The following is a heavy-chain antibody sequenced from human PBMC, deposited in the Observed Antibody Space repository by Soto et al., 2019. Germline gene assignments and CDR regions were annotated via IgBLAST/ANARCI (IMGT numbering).Heavy chain of an antibody. D-gene: IGHD2-2*01. J-gene: IGHJ6*02. CDR1: GFTFSDEN. Sequence: QLVESGGGLVKPGGSLRLSGSASGFTFSDENMSWVRQVPGKGLEWVSGISGGGSYIFYADSVQGRFSISRDNPKNSLFLEMNSLRVEDTAVYYCARDSDCHSTSCFFPPHVWGQGTTVTVSS. CDR2: ISGGGSYI. V-gene: IGHV3-21*06. CDR3: ARDSDCHSTSCFFPPHV.